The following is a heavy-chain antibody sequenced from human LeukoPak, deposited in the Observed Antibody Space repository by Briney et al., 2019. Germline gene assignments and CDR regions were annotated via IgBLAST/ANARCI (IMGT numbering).Heavy chain of an antibody. CDR2: IYSGGST. J-gene: IGHJ3*02. D-gene: IGHD6-13*01. CDR1: GFTVSSNY. CDR3: ARDRSVAAAGAFDI. V-gene: IGHV3-66*01. Sequence: GGSLRLSCAASGFTVSSNYMSWVRQAPGKGLEWVSVIYSGGSTYYADSVKGRFTISRDNSKNTLYLQMNSLRAEDKAVYYCARDRSVAAAGAFDIWGQGTMVTVSS.